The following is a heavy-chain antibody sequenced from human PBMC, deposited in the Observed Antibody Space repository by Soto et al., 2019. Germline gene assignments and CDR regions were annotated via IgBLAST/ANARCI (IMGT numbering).Heavy chain of an antibody. CDR1: GFPFSSYE. CDR2: ISSGGGNI. V-gene: IGHV3-48*03. Sequence: EVQLVESGGVSVQPGESLRLSCAASGFPFSSYEMNWVRQAPGKGLEWVAYISSGGGNIYYAESVKGRFTISRDNAKNSVDLQMNSLRAEDTAVYYCARDRWLRYSGYDWHFDYWGQGTLVTVSS. CDR3: ARDRWLRYSGYDWHFDY. D-gene: IGHD5-12*01. J-gene: IGHJ4*02.